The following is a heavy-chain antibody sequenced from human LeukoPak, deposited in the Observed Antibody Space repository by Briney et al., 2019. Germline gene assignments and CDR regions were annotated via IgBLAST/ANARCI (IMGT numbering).Heavy chain of an antibody. D-gene: IGHD6-19*01. CDR2: ISWNSGSI. Sequence: GGSLRLSCGASGFTFSRYAMHWVRQAPGKGLEWVSGISWNSGSIGYADSVKGRFTISRDNAKNSLYLQMNSLRAEDTALYYCAKDMGAYSSGPYYWGQGTLVTVSS. CDR1: GFTFSRYA. V-gene: IGHV3-9*01. J-gene: IGHJ4*02. CDR3: AKDMGAYSSGPYY.